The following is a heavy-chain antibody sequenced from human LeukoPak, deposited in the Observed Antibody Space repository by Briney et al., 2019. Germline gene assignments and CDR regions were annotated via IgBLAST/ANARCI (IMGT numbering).Heavy chain of an antibody. D-gene: IGHD5-18*01. Sequence: PSQTLSLTCTVSGVSISSGDYYRSWIRQPPGKGLEWIGYIYYSGSTYYNPSLKSRVTISVDTSKNQFSLKLSSVTAADTAVYYCARHETPAMAYYFDYWGQGTLVTVSS. J-gene: IGHJ4*02. V-gene: IGHV4-30-4*01. CDR1: GVSISSGDYY. CDR3: ARHETPAMAYYFDY. CDR2: IYYSGST.